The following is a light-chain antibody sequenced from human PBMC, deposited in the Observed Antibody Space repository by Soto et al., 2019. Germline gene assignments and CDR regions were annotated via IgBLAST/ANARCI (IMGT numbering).Light chain of an antibody. CDR2: AAS. CDR1: QSISSY. J-gene: IGKJ5*01. CDR3: QQSYSTSIT. Sequence: DIQMTQSPSSLSASVGDRVTITCRASQSISSYLNWYQQKPGQAPKLLIYAASSLQSGVPSRFSGSGSGTDFTLIISSLQPEDFATYYCQQSYSTSITFGQGTRLEIK. V-gene: IGKV1-39*01.